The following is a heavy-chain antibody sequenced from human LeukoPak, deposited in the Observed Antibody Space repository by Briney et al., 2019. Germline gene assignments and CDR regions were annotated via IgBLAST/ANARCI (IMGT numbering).Heavy chain of an antibody. CDR3: ARGPWDIVVVVAATGWFDP. CDR2: INHSGST. V-gene: IGHV4-34*01. D-gene: IGHD2-15*01. Sequence: SETLSLTCAVYGGSFSGYYWSWIPQPPGKGLEWIGEINHSGSTNYNPTLKSRVTISVDTSKNQFSLKLSPVTAADTAVYYCARGPWDIVVVVAATGWFDPWGQGTLVTVSS. J-gene: IGHJ5*02. CDR1: GGSFSGYY.